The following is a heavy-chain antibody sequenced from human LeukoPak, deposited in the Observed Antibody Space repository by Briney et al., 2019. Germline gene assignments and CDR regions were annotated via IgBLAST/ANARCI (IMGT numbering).Heavy chain of an antibody. D-gene: IGHD3-9*01. CDR1: GFTFADYG. J-gene: IGHJ4*02. CDR3: ARGGVLRYFDWLHHYFDY. CDR2: INWDGGST. V-gene: IGHV3-20*04. Sequence: RPGGSLRLSCAASGFTFADYGMSWVRQAPGKGREWVSGINWDGGSTGYADSVKGRFTISRDNAKNSLYLQMNSLRAEDRAMYYCARGGVLRYFDWLHHYFDYWGQGTLVTVSS.